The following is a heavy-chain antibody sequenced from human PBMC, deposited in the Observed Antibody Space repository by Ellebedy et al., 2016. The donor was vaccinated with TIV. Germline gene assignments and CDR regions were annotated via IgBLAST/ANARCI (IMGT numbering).Heavy chain of an antibody. D-gene: IGHD3-9*01. Sequence: SETLSLTXTVSGGSVSSGDYYWSWVRQPPGKGLEWLGYIYNGGSAYYNPSLQTRVTISADTSKNQFALNLTSVTAADAAVYYCARADTGFNWLNPWGPGTLVTVSS. CDR2: IYNGGSA. J-gene: IGHJ5*02. CDR3: ARADTGFNWLNP. CDR1: GGSVSSGDYY. V-gene: IGHV4-30-4*02.